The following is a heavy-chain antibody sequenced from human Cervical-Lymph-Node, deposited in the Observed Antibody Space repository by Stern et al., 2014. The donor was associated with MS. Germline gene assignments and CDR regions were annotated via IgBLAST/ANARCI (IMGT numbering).Heavy chain of an antibody. V-gene: IGHV2-5*02. CDR2: LYLDDEK. J-gene: IGHJ5*02. Sequence: TLRESGPTLVKPTQTLTLTCDFSGFSLTTSGVGVGWIRQPPGKALEWLALLYLDDEKRYSPSLKNRLSIITDTAKNQVVLTMTNMDPVDTGTYYCAHRSTSVAGAWASWGQGILVVVSS. CDR1: GFSLTTSGVG. D-gene: IGHD1-26*01. CDR3: AHRSTSVAGAWAS.